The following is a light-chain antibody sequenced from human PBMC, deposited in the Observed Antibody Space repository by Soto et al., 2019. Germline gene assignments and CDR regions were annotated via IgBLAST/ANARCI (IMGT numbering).Light chain of an antibody. CDR2: DAS. Sequence: DIELTQSPYTLSASVGDRGTITCRASQRIGDSLAWYQQRPGRAPKRLIYDASTLESGVPSRLSGSGFGTEFTLPIRSLQPDDFATYDCQESSYSATFGQGTKVDI. CDR3: QESSYSAT. CDR1: QRIGDS. V-gene: IGKV1-5*01. J-gene: IGKJ1*01.